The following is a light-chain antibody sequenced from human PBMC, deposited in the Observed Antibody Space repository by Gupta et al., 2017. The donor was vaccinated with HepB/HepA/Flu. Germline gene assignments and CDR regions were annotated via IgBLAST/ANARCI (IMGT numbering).Light chain of an antibody. CDR3: QAWDSSTYYV. J-gene: IGLJ1*01. CDR1: KLGDKY. Sequence: SSALTQPPSVSVSTGQPLCITCSGDKLGDKYACWYQQKPGQSPVLIIYQDSKRPSGIPERFSGSNSGNTATLTISGTQAMGEADYYCQAWDSSTYYVFGTGTKVTVL. CDR2: QDS. V-gene: IGLV3-1*01.